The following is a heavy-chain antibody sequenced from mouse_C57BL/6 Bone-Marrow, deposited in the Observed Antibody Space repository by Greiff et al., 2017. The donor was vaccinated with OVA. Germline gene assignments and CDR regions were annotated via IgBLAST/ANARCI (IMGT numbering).Heavy chain of an antibody. V-gene: IGHV1-55*01. J-gene: IGHJ4*01. CDR1: GYTFTSYW. D-gene: IGHD1-1*01. Sequence: VQLQQPGAELVKPGASVKMSCKASGYTFTSYWITWVKQRPGQGLEWIGDIYPGSGSTNYNEKFKSKATLTVDTSSSTAYMQLSSLTSEDAAVYYCARARLITTVEAPYAMDYWGQGTSVTVSS. CDR3: ARARLITTVEAPYAMDY. CDR2: IYPGSGST.